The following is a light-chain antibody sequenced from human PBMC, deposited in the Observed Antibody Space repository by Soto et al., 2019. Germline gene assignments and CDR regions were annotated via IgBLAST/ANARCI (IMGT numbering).Light chain of an antibody. CDR1: QSIDTY. CDR2: AAS. CDR3: QQSYTTPRT. V-gene: IGKV1-39*01. J-gene: IGKJ1*01. Sequence: DIQMTQSPSSLSASVGDRVTITCRASQSIDTYLNWYQQKPGKAPKLLIYAASSLHSGVPSRFGGSGSGTDFTLTASSLQPEDFATYYCQQSYTTPRTFGQGTKVDIK.